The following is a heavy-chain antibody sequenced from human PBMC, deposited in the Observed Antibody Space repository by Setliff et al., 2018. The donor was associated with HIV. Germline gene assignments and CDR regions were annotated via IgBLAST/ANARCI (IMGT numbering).Heavy chain of an antibody. V-gene: IGHV4-59*08. CDR3: ARHRDPPGTSWSYYYYYMDL. J-gene: IGHJ6*03. CDR2: IYHSGST. D-gene: IGHD6-13*01. CDR1: GGSISSHF. Sequence: SETLSLTCTVSGGSISSHFWMWIRQPPGKGLEWIGEIYHSGSTNYNPSLKSRVTISVDKSKNQFSLKLSSVTAADTAVYYCARHRDPPGTSWSYYYYYMDLWGEGTTVTVSS.